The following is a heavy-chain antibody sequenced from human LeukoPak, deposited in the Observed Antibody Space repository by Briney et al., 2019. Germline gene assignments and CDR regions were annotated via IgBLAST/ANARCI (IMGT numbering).Heavy chain of an antibody. Sequence: PGGSLRLSCAASGFTFSSYDMHWVRQATGKGLEWVSAIGTAGDTYYPGSVKGRFTISRENAKNSLYLQMNSLRAGDTAVYYCARDGGGGYYDYWGQGALVTVSS. V-gene: IGHV3-13*01. CDR3: ARDGGGGYYDY. J-gene: IGHJ4*02. D-gene: IGHD3-22*01. CDR1: GFTFSSYD. CDR2: IGTAGDT.